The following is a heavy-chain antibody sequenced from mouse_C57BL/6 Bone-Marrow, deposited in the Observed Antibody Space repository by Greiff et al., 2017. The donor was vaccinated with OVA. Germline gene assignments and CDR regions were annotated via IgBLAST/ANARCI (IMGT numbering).Heavy chain of an antibody. CDR2: INPSSGYT. D-gene: IGHD3-3*01. CDR1: GYTFTSYW. CDR3: ERRADKNYFDY. Sequence: VKLQESGAELAKPGASVKLSCKASGYTFTSYWMHWVKQRPGQGLEWIGYINPSSGYTKYNQKFKDTATLTADKSSSTAYMQLSSLTYEDSAVYYCERRADKNYFDYWGQGTTLTVSS. V-gene: IGHV1-7*01. J-gene: IGHJ2*01.